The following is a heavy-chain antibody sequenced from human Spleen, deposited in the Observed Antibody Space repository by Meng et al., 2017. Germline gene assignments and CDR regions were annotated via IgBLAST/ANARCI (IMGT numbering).Heavy chain of an antibody. CDR3: ARDYYDSSSYYGNFDY. CDR1: GYNFPDYY. D-gene: IGHD3-22*01. Sequence: ASVKVSCKPSGYNFPDYYIHWVRQVPGQGLEWMGWINVYNDNTKYAQKFQGRVTMTTDTSTSTAYMELRSLRSDDTAVYYCARDYYDSSSYYGNFDYWGQGTLVTVSS. V-gene: IGHV1-18*04. CDR2: INVYNDNT. J-gene: IGHJ4*02.